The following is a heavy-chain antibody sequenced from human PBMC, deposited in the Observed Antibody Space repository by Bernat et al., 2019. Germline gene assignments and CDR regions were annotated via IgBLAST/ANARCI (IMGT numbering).Heavy chain of an antibody. CDR2: FYSGGST. CDR1: VFTVSSKY. CDR3: ARLWSSSLLGYSIGYYSFDV. J-gene: IGHJ3*01. Sequence: EVQLVESGGGLVQPGGSLRLSCAASVFTVSSKYMIWVRQAPGKCLEWVSLFYSGGSTYYADSVKGRFTISSDNSKNTLYLQMNSLRAEDTAVYYCARLWSSSLLGYSIGYYSFDVWGQGTMVTVSS. D-gene: IGHD6-19*01. V-gene: IGHV3-66*01.